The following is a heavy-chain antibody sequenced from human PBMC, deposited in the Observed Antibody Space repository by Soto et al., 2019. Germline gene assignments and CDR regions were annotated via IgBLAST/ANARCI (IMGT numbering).Heavy chain of an antibody. CDR3: ARAVAVPADFEY. CDR1: GDTFSGHA. Sequence: ASVKVSCKTSGDTFSGHAIHWVRQAPGQRLEWMGWINAGNGNTKYSQKFQGRVTITRDTSASTAYMELSSLRSEDTAVYYCARAVAVPADFEYWGQGTLVTVSS. D-gene: IGHD6-19*01. V-gene: IGHV1-3*01. CDR2: INAGNGNT. J-gene: IGHJ4*02.